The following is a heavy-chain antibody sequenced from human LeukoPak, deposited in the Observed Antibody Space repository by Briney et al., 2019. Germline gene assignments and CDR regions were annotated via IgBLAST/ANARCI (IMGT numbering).Heavy chain of an antibody. D-gene: IGHD6-19*01. J-gene: IGHJ5*02. Sequence: PSETLSLTCTVSGGSISSGSYYWSWIRQPAGKGLEWIGRIYTSGSTNYNPSLKSRVTMSVDTSKNQFSLKLSSVTAADTAVYYCARVIEWLGQGWFDPWGQGTLVTVSS. CDR2: IYTSGST. CDR1: GGSISSGSYY. CDR3: ARVIEWLGQGWFDP. V-gene: IGHV4-61*02.